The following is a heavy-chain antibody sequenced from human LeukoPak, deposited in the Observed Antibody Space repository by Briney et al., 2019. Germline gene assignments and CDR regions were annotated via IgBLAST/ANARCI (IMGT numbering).Heavy chain of an antibody. V-gene: IGHV4-59*01. J-gene: IGHJ5*02. CDR1: GGSIGSYY. CDR3: ARLGYSSSSRWFDP. D-gene: IGHD6-6*01. Sequence: SETLSLTCTASGGSIGSYYWSWIRYPPEKGLEWIGYIYYSGSTNYNPSLKSRVTISVDTSKNQFSLKLTSVTAADTAVYYCARLGYSSSSRWFDPWGQGTLVTVSS. CDR2: IYYSGST.